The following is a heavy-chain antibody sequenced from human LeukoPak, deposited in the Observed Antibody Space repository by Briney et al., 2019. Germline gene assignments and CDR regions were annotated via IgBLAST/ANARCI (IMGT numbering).Heavy chain of an antibody. V-gene: IGHV4-34*01. CDR3: ARGLKQWLVQRSYFDY. Sequence: SETLSLTCAVHGGSFSGYYWSWIRQPPGKGLEWIGEINHSGSTNYNPSLKSRVTISVDTSKNQFSLKLSSVTAADTAVYYCARGLKQWLVQRSYFDYWGQGTLVTVSS. CDR2: INHSGST. J-gene: IGHJ4*02. CDR1: GGSFSGYY. D-gene: IGHD6-19*01.